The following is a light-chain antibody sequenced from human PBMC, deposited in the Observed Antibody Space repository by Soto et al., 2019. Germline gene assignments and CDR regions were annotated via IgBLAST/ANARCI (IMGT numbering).Light chain of an antibody. Sequence: QSALTQPASLSGSPGQSFTISCTGNSSDIGAYDYVSWFQQHPGKAPKLMISEVNNRPSGVSNRFSGSKSGNTAYLTISGRQGEDEAEEFCFSCTTTSTQVVGTGTKLTVL. J-gene: IGLJ1*01. V-gene: IGLV2-14*01. CDR3: FSCTTTSTQV. CDR1: SSDIGAYDY. CDR2: EVN.